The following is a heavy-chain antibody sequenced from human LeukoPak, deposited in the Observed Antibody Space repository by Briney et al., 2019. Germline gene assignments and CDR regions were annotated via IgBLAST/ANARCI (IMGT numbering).Heavy chain of an antibody. J-gene: IGHJ4*02. V-gene: IGHV4-34*01. CDR3: ARGRGFHGSGSYSYYFDY. CDR1: GGSFSGYY. CDR2: INHSGST. Sequence: SETLSLTCAVYGGSFSGYYWSWIRQPPGKGLEWIGEINHSGSTNYNPSLKSRVTISVDTSKNQFSLKLSSVTAADTAVYYCARGRGFHGSGSYSYYFDYWGQGTLVTVSS. D-gene: IGHD3-10*01.